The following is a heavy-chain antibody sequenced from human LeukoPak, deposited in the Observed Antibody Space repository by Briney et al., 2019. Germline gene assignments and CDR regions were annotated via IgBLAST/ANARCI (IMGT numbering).Heavy chain of an antibody. CDR1: GYTFSSSY. CDR3: ARYRLYDSSGYYFDY. V-gene: IGHV1-18*04. J-gene: IGHJ4*02. CDR2: ISAYNGNT. Sequence: ASVKVSCKASGYTFSSSYMHWVRQAPGQGLEWMGWISAYNGNTNYAQQLQGRVTMTTDTSTSTAYMELRSLRSDDTAVYYCARYRLYDSSGYYFDYWGQGTLVTVSS. D-gene: IGHD3-22*01.